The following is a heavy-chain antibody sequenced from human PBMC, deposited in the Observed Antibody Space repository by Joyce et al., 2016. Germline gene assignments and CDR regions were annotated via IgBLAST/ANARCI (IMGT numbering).Heavy chain of an antibody. Sequence: QVQLVESGGGVVQPGRSLRLSCAASGFTFSYYALHWVRQAPAKGLEWVAVMSSDGINKYYADSVKGRFTISRDTSKNTLYLQMNSLRAEDTAVYYCVRDIGSTMSEPRYWGQGTLVTVSS. CDR3: VRDIGSTMSEPRY. V-gene: IGHV3-30*04. CDR2: MSSDGINK. D-gene: IGHD3-10*02. CDR1: GFTFSYYA. J-gene: IGHJ4*02.